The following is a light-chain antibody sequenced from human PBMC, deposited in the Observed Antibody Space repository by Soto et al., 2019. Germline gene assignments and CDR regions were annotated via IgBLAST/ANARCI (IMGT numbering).Light chain of an antibody. CDR1: QSVSSSY. CDR3: QQYGSSSWT. J-gene: IGKJ1*01. CDR2: GAS. Sequence: EIVLTQSPGTLSLSPGERATLSCRASQSVSSSYLAWYQQKPGQAPRLLIYGASSRATGIPDRFSGSGSGPDVTLAISRLEPEDFAVYYCQQYGSSSWTFGQGTKVEIK. V-gene: IGKV3-20*01.